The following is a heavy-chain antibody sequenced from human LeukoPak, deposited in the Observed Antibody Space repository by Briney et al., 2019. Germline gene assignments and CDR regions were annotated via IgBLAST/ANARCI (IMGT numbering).Heavy chain of an antibody. CDR1: GGSISSYY. J-gene: IGHJ3*02. CDR2: IYTSGST. V-gene: IGHV4-4*07. CDR3: ARDEPYTMVRGSAFDI. D-gene: IGHD3-10*01. Sequence: PSQTLSLICAVSGGSISSYYWSWIRQPAGKGLEWIGRIYTSGSTNYNPSLKSRVTMSVDTSKNQFSLKLSSVTAADTAVYYCARDEPYTMVRGSAFDIWGQGTMVTVSS.